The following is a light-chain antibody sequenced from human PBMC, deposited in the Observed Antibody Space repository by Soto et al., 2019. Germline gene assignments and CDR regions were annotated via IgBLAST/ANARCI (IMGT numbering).Light chain of an antibody. V-gene: IGKV3-20*01. Sequence: EIVLTQSPGTLSLSPGERATLSCRASQSVSSSYLAWYQQKPGQAPRLLLYAASSRATGIPDRFSGSGSGTDFTLTISRLEPEDFAVSYCQQYGTSPPYTFGQGTKLEIK. CDR1: QSVSSSY. CDR2: AAS. CDR3: QQYGTSPPYT. J-gene: IGKJ2*01.